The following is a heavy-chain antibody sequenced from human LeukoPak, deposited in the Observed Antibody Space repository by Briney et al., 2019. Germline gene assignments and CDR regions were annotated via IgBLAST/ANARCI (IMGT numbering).Heavy chain of an antibody. V-gene: IGHV3-30*04. Sequence: PGRSLRLSCVASGFTFSNYAMHWVRQAPGKGLEWVAVISYEGSSKYYADSVKGRFTISRDNSKNTLHLQMDSLRDEDTAVYCCASPKRGDAILPDHWGQGTLVTVSS. D-gene: IGHD3-10*01. CDR2: ISYEGSSK. J-gene: IGHJ5*02. CDR3: ASPKRGDAILPDH. CDR1: GFTFSNYA.